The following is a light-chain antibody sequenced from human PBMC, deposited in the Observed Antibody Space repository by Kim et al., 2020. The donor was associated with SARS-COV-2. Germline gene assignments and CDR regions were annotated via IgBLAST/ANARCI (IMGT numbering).Light chain of an antibody. CDR2: DTS. V-gene: IGKV1-33*01. J-gene: IGKJ4*01. Sequence: DIQMTQSPSSLSASVGDRVTITCQASQDISNYLNWYQQKPGQAPKLLIYDTSNLETGVPSRFSGSGSGTDFTFTISSLQPEDIATYYCQQYDNLLLTFGGGTKVDIK. CDR3: QQYDNLLLT. CDR1: QDISNY.